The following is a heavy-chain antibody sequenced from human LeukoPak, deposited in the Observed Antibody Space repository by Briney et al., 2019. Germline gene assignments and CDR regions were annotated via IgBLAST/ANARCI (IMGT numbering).Heavy chain of an antibody. CDR2: IYYSGST. CDR1: GGSISTYY. Sequence: SETLSLTCTVSGGSISTYYWNWIRQPPGKGLEWIGYIYYSGSTNYNPSLKSRVTISVDTSNNQFSLKLSSVTAADTAVYYRARESYYVWGSYRYTFLDYWAQGTLVTVSS. CDR3: ARESYYVWGSYRYTFLDY. V-gene: IGHV4-59*01. D-gene: IGHD3-16*02. J-gene: IGHJ4*02.